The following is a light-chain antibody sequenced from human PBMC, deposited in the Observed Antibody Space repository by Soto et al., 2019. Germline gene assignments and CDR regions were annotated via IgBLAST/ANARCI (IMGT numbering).Light chain of an antibody. CDR2: RAS. J-gene: IGKJ1*01. Sequence: EIVLTQSPGTLSLSPGERATLSCRASQSVSSDYLAWYQQKPGQTPKVLIYRASSRATGIPDRFSGSGSGTDLTLTISRLEPEDIAVYYCKQYGSSPKTFGQGTKVDIK. CDR3: KQYGSSPKT. CDR1: QSVSSDY. V-gene: IGKV3-20*01.